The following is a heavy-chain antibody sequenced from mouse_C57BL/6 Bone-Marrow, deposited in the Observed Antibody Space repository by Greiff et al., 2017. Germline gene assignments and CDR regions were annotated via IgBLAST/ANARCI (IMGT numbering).Heavy chain of an antibody. V-gene: IGHV1-64*01. CDR2: IHPNSGST. D-gene: IGHD1-3*01. Sequence: QVQLQQPGAELVKPGASVKLSCKASGYTFTSYCMHWVKQRPGQGLEWIGMIHPNSGSTNYNEKFKSKATLTVDKSSSTAYMQLSSLTSEDSAVYYCARLNLNPYYFDYWGQGTTLTVSS. CDR3: ARLNLNPYYFDY. CDR1: GYTFTSYC. J-gene: IGHJ2*01.